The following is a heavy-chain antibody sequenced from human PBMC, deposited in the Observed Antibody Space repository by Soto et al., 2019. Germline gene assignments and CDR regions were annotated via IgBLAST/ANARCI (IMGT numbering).Heavy chain of an antibody. V-gene: IGHV3-30*03. Sequence: PGGSLRLSCAASGFTFSSYCMHWVRQAPGKGLEWVAVISYDGSNKYYADSVKGRFTISRDNSKNTLYLQMNSLRAEDTAVYYCARDQQKSGYFYWGQGTLVTVSS. D-gene: IGHD3-3*01. CDR1: GFTFSSYC. J-gene: IGHJ4*02. CDR3: ARDQQKSGYFY. CDR2: ISYDGSNK.